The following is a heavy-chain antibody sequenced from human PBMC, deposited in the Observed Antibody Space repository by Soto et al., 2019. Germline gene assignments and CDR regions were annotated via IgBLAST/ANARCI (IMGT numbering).Heavy chain of an antibody. Sequence: GGSLRLSCAASGFTFSSYAMSWVRQAPGKGLEWVSAISGSGGSTYYADSVKGRFTISRDNSKNTLYLQMNSLRAEDTAVYYCAKDGVPTLWGDERDHDAFDIWGQGTMVTVSS. CDR1: GFTFSSYA. CDR3: AKDGVPTLWGDERDHDAFDI. J-gene: IGHJ3*02. CDR2: ISGSGGST. V-gene: IGHV3-23*01. D-gene: IGHD2-21*01.